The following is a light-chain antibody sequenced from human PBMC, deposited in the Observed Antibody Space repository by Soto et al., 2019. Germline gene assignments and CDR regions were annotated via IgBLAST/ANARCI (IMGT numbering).Light chain of an antibody. CDR1: SSNIGAGYD. V-gene: IGLV1-40*01. J-gene: IGLJ3*02. Sequence: QSALTQPPSVSGAPGQRVTISCTGSSSNIGAGYDVHWYRQLPGTAPKLLIYANSNRPSGVPDRFSGSKSGTSASLAITGLQAEDEADYYCHSYDSSLSGSVFGGGTKL. CDR2: ANS. CDR3: HSYDSSLSGSV.